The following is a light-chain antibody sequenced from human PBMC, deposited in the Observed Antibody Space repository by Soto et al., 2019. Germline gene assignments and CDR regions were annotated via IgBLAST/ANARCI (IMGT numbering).Light chain of an antibody. Sequence: QSVLTQPPSVSAAPGQEVTISCSGTSSNIGRYSVSWYQQLPGTAPQLLIFEDSKRPSGIPARCFGSKSGTSATLAITGLQTGDEADYYCETWDSTLSSGVFGGGTKVTVL. V-gene: IGLV1-51*01. CDR2: EDS. J-gene: IGLJ3*02. CDR1: SSNIGRYS. CDR3: ETWDSTLSSGV.